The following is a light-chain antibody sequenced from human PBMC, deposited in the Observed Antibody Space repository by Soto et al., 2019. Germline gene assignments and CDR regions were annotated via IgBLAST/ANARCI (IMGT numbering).Light chain of an antibody. J-gene: IGLJ1*01. Sequence: SYHLTHPPSLSVAPGQTARITRGGNDIARKTVHWCQQKPGQAPVLVVYDDDERPSGIPERFSGSNSGNTATLTISRVEAGDEADYYCQVWDISSDHHVFGTGTEVTVL. V-gene: IGLV3-21*02. CDR3: QVWDISSDHHV. CDR2: DDD. CDR1: DIARKT.